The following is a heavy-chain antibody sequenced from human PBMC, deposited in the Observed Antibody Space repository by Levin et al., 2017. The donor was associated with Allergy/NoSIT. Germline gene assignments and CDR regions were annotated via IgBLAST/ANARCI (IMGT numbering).Heavy chain of an antibody. Sequence: GESLKISCAASEFPSSNYAMSWVRQAPGKGLEWVSTIRANGDSTYYADSVKGRFTLSRDSSKNTLYLQMNSLRAEDTAVYYCSKAFGNSDGYWDYWGQGTLVTVSS. V-gene: IGHV3-23*01. J-gene: IGHJ4*02. D-gene: IGHD5-18*01. CDR2: IRANGDST. CDR1: EFPSSNYA. CDR3: SKAFGNSDGYWDY.